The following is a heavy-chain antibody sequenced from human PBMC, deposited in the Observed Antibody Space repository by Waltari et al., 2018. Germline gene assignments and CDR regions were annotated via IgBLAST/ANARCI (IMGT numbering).Heavy chain of an antibody. CDR3: ARDRSRPLSIAAAGEHDY. Sequence: QVQLVQSGAEVKKPGSSVKVSCKASGGTFSSYAISWVRQAPGHGLEWMGGIIPIFGTANYAQKFQGRVTITADKSTSTAYMELSSLRSEDTAVYYCARDRSRPLSIAAAGEHDYWGQGTLVTVSS. J-gene: IGHJ4*02. CDR2: IIPIFGTA. CDR1: GGTFSSYA. D-gene: IGHD6-13*01. V-gene: IGHV1-69*14.